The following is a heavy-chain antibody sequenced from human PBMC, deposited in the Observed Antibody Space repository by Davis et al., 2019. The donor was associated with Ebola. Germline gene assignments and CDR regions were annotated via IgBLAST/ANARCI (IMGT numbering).Heavy chain of an antibody. CDR2: IKSKNDGETT. V-gene: IGHV3-15*07. D-gene: IGHD3-10*01. J-gene: IGHJ4*02. CDR1: GFSFSQAW. CDR3: VTKAAF. Sequence: GESLKISCAASGFSFSQAWLNWVRHAPGKGLEWVGRIKSKNDGETTDYAAPVRGRFTMSRDDSKNTLFLQIDRRTTEDTGIYFCVTKAAFGGQGTLVTVSS.